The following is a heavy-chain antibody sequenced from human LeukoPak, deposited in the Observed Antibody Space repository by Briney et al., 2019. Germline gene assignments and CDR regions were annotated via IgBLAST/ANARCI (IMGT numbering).Heavy chain of an antibody. V-gene: IGHV4-59*01. CDR2: IYYSGST. Sequence: SETLSLTCTVSGGSISSYYWSWIRQPPGKGLEWIGDIYYSGSTNYNPSLKSRVTISVDTSKNQFSLKLSSVTAADTAVYYCARRGTYYYDSSGYYGAFDIWGQGTMVTVSS. D-gene: IGHD3-22*01. CDR3: ARRGTYYYDSSGYYGAFDI. J-gene: IGHJ3*02. CDR1: GGSISSYY.